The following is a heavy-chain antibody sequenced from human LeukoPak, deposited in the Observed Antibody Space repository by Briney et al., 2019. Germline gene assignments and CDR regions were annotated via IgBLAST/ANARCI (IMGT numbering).Heavy chain of an antibody. D-gene: IGHD3-16*02. CDR1: GFTFSSYS. Sequence: PGGSLRLSCAASGFTFSSYSMNWVRQAPGKGLEWVSHISSSSSTIYYADSVKGRFTISRDNAKNSLYLQMNSLRAEDTAVYYCAKDSTRRLRLGELSLLSPYYFDYWGQGTLVTVSS. CDR2: ISSSSSTI. V-gene: IGHV3-48*01. J-gene: IGHJ4*02. CDR3: AKDSTRRLRLGELSLLSPYYFDY.